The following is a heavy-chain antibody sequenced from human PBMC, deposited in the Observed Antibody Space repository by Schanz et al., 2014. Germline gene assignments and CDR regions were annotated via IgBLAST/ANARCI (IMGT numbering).Heavy chain of an antibody. V-gene: IGHV1-18*01. D-gene: IGHD5-18*01. CDR3: ARDRVYSYGLPADY. CDR2: ISDYNGNT. J-gene: IGHJ4*02. CDR1: GYTFTNYG. Sequence: QVQLVQSGAEVKKPGASVKVSCKASGYTFTNYGISWVRQAPGQGLEWMGWISDYNGNTNYAQKFQGRVTMTRDTSTSTVYMELSSLRSEDTAVYYCARDRVYSYGLPADYWGQGTLVTVSS.